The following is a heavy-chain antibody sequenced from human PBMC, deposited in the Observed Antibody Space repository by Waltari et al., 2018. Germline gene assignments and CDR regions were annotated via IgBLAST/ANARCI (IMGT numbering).Heavy chain of an antibody. Sequence: QVQLQESGPGLVKPSETLSLTCTVSGGSISSHYCSWIRQPPGKGLEWIGYIYYSGSTNYNPSLKSRVTISVDTSKNQFSLKLSSVTAADTAVYYCARASLVGAEVDYWGQGTLVTVSS. D-gene: IGHD1-26*01. J-gene: IGHJ4*02. CDR2: IYYSGST. CDR3: ARASLVGAEVDY. CDR1: GGSISSHY. V-gene: IGHV4-59*11.